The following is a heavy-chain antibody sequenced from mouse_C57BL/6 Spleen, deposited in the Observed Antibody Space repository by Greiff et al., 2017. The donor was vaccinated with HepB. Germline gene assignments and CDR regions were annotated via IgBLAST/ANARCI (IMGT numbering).Heavy chain of an antibody. CDR2: IYPGDGDT. Sequence: QVQLKQSGPELVKPGASVKISCKASGYAFSSSWMNWVKQRPGKGLEWIGRIYPGDGDTNYNGKFKGKATLTADKSSSTAYMQLSSLTSEDSAVYFCASPIYYDYLDYWGQGTTLTVSS. CDR3: ASPIYYDYLDY. V-gene: IGHV1-82*01. CDR1: GYAFSSSW. J-gene: IGHJ2*01. D-gene: IGHD2-4*01.